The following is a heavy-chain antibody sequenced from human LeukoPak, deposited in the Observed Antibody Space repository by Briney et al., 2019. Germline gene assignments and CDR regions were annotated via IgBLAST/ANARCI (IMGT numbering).Heavy chain of an antibody. J-gene: IGHJ4*02. Sequence: GGSLRLSCAASGFTFSNYAMSWVRQAPGKGLEWVSAISGSGGSTYYADSVKGRFTISRDNSKNTLYLQMNSLRAEDTAVYYCAKASLAVARSRLSDPRGYFDYWGQGTLVTVSS. V-gene: IGHV3-23*01. CDR3: AKASLAVARSRLSDPRGYFDY. D-gene: IGHD6-19*01. CDR2: ISGSGGST. CDR1: GFTFSNYA.